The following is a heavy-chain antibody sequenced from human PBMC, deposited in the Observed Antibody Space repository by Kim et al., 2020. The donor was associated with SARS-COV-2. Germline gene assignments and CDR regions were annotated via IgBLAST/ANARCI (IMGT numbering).Heavy chain of an antibody. CDR2: LYSSGST. D-gene: IGHD1-26*01. V-gene: IGHV4-39*07. CDR1: GDSFSSSGHY. J-gene: IGHJ4*01. Sequence: SETLSLTCTVSGDSFSSSGHYWGWIRQPPGKGLQWIRSLYSSGSTYYNPSLKSRVTVSLDASKKQFSLKLSSLTAADTAVYYCARAMGGADSIGIFDYWG. CDR3: ARAMGGADSIGIFDY.